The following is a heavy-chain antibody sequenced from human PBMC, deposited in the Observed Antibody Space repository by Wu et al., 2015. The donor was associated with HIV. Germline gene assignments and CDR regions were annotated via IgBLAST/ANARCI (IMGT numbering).Heavy chain of an antibody. CDR3: ARDFSIATGDFLGHDAFDI. CDR1: GGTFSSYA. V-gene: IGHV1-69*12. D-gene: IGHD7-27*01. CDR2: IIPIFGTA. J-gene: IGHJ3*02. Sequence: QVQLVQSGAEVKKPGSSVKVSCKASGGTFSSYAISWVRQAPGQGLEWMGGIIPIFGTANYAQKFQGRVTITADESTSTAYMELSSLRSEDTAVYYCARDFSIATGDFLGHDAFDIWGQGTMVTVSS.